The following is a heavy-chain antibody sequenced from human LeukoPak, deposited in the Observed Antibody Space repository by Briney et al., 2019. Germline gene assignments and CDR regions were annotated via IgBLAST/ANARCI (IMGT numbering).Heavy chain of an antibody. CDR2: IRGSGGST. Sequence: GGSLRLSCAASGFTFTSYAMSWVRQAPGKGLEWVSSIRGSGGSTSYAESVKGGFTISRDNSKNTLYLQMNSLRAEERAVYYCAKVLEQWLSKGGGFDYWGQGALVTVSS. D-gene: IGHD6-19*01. J-gene: IGHJ4*02. V-gene: IGHV3-23*01. CDR1: GFTFTSYA. CDR3: AKVLEQWLSKGGGFDY.